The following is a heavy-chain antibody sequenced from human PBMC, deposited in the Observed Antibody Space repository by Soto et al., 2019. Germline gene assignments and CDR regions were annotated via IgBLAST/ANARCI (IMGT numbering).Heavy chain of an antibody. CDR1: GFTFNTYG. D-gene: IGHD2-21*02. Sequence: SLRLSCATSGFTFNTYGMHWVRQAPGKGLEWVAIIWYDGSNKYYADSVKGRFTISRDNSKNTLSLQMNSLRAEDTALYYCARSDCTGAYCYSWPFNYGVDVWGQGTPVTVSS. CDR2: IWYDGSNK. CDR3: ARSDCTGAYCYSWPFNYGVDV. J-gene: IGHJ6*02. V-gene: IGHV3-33*08.